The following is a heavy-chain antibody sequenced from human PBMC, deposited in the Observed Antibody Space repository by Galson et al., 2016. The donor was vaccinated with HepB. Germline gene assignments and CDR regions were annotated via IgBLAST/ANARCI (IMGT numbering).Heavy chain of an antibody. CDR3: ATEYAVGWYFDH. V-gene: IGHV1-69*01. Sequence: PADYARKFQGRVTITADESTTTVYMELRTLRSEDTAVYYCATEYAVGWYFDHWGQGTLVTVSS. CDR2: PA. J-gene: IGHJ4*02. D-gene: IGHD2-2*01.